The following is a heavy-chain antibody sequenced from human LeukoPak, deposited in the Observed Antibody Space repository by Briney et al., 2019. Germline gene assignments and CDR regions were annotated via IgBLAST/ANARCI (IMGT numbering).Heavy chain of an antibody. Sequence: ASVKVSCKASGYTFTGYYMHWVRQAPGQGLEWMGWINPNSGGTNYARKFQGRVTMTRDTSISTAYMELSRLRSDDTAVYYCARVGSSGWFPFDYWGQGTLVTVSS. CDR1: GYTFTGYY. V-gene: IGHV1-2*02. D-gene: IGHD6-19*01. CDR2: INPNSGGT. J-gene: IGHJ4*02. CDR3: ARVGSSGWFPFDY.